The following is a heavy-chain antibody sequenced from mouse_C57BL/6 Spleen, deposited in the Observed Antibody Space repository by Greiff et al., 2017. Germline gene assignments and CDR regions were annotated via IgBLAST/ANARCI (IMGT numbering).Heavy chain of an antibody. CDR1: GFTFTDSY. Sequence: EVQLVESGGGLVQPGGSLSLSCAASGFTFTDSYMSWVRQPPGKALEWLGFIRNKANGYTTEYSASVKGRFTISRDNSQSILYLQMNALRAEDSATYYCASPHYYGSSYDYAMDYWGQGTSVTVSS. D-gene: IGHD1-1*01. V-gene: IGHV7-3*01. CDR2: IRNKANGYTT. J-gene: IGHJ4*01. CDR3: ASPHYYGSSYDYAMDY.